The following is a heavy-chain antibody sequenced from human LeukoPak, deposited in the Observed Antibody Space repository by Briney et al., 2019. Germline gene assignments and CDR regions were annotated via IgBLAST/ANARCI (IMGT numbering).Heavy chain of an antibody. V-gene: IGHV3-30-3*01. Sequence: GRSLRLSCAASGFTFSSYAMHWVRQAPGKGLEWVAVISYDGSNKYYADSVKGRFTISRDNSKNTLYLQMNSLRAEDTAMYYCARGITIFGVALYGMDVWGQGTTVTVSS. CDR2: ISYDGSNK. J-gene: IGHJ6*02. CDR3: ARGITIFGVALYGMDV. CDR1: GFTFSSYA. D-gene: IGHD3-3*01.